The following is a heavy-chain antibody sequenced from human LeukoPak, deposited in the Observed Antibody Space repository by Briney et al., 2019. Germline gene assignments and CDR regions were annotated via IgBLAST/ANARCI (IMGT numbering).Heavy chain of an antibody. J-gene: IGHJ4*02. CDR3: ARLGDDTYYDFWSGYGVYFDH. CDR2: IYYSGST. D-gene: IGHD3-3*01. CDR1: GGSISSSSYY. Sequence: PSETLSLTCTVSGGSISSSSYYWGWIRQPPGKGLEWIGSIYYSGSTYYNPSLKSRVTISVDTSKNQFSLKLSSVTAADTAVYYCARLGDDTYYDFWSGYGVYFDHWGQGTLVTVSS. V-gene: IGHV4-39*01.